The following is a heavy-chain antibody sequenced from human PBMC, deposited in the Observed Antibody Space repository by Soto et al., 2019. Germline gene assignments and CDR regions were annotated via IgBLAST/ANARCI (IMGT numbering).Heavy chain of an antibody. CDR3: AKRGSLSFDY. CDR1: GITFSSYG. V-gene: IGHV3-23*01. CDR2: ISDSGGST. Sequence: GGSLRLSCAASGITFSSYGMSWVRQAPGKGLEWVSSISDSGGSTFYADSVRGRFTISRDISKNTLYLQMSSLRAEDTAVYYCAKRGSLSFDYWGQGTLVTVSS. J-gene: IGHJ4*02.